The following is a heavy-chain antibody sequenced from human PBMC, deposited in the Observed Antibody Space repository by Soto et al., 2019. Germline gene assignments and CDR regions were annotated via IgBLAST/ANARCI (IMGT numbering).Heavy chain of an antibody. D-gene: IGHD2-21*02. V-gene: IGHV4-4*09. Sequence: PSETLSLTCTVSGDSISSYYWTWIRRPPGKGLEWIGYIHSSGSTNYNPSFKSRVTMSVDTSKNHFSLRLSSLTAADTAVYYCARFGRGDSYYGMDVWGQGTTVTVS. CDR1: GDSISSYY. CDR2: IHSSGST. CDR3: ARFGRGDSYYGMDV. J-gene: IGHJ6*02.